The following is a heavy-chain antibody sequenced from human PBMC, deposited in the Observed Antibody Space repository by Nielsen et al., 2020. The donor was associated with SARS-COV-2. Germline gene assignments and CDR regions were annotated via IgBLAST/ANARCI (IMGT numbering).Heavy chain of an antibody. CDR3: AKYDRGVGAGGTLDY. V-gene: IGHV3-30*18. J-gene: IGHJ4*02. CDR1: GFIFTSHA. CDR2: VSYDGRNQ. Sequence: GESLKISCAASGFIFTSHAMHWVRQAPGKGLEWVAVVSYDGRNQYYADSVKGRFDVSRDNSKNTLYLEMNSLRPDDTAIYYCAKYDRGVGAGGTLDYWGQGTLVTVSS. D-gene: IGHD3-22*01.